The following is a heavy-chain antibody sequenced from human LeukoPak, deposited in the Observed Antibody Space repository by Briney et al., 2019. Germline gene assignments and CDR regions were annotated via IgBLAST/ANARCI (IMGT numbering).Heavy chain of an antibody. CDR3: AKWGDYDVLTGYYVSDY. CDR1: GFTFSNYA. CDR2: ITGGGSGI. J-gene: IGHJ4*02. Sequence: GASLRLSCAASGFTFSNYAMSWVRQAPGKGLEWVSAITGGGSGIYYADSMKSRFTISRDNSRNTLYLQINSLRAEDTAVYYCAKWGDYDVLTGYYVSDYWGQGTLVTVSS. V-gene: IGHV3-23*01. D-gene: IGHD3-9*01.